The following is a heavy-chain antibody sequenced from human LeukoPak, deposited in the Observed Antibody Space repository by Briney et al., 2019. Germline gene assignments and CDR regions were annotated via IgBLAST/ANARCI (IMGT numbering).Heavy chain of an antibody. CDR3: ARGPKLNVEMATIGRRPGGDY. D-gene: IGHD5-24*01. CDR1: GGSISSGGYS. CDR2: IYHSGST. V-gene: IGHV4-30-2*01. Sequence: PSQTLSLTCAVSGGSISSGGYSWSWIRQPPGKGLEWIGYIYHSGSTYYNPSLKSRVTISVDTSKNQFSLKLSSVTAADTAVYYCARGPKLNVEMATIGRRPGGDYWGQGTLVTVSS. J-gene: IGHJ4*02.